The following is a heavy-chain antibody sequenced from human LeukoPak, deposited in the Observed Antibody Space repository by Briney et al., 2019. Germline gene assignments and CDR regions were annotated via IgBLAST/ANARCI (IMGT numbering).Heavy chain of an antibody. J-gene: IGHJ4*02. CDR1: GFTFSSYG. Sequence: GGSLRLSCAASGFTFSSYGVHWVRQAPCKGLEWVAFIRYDGSNKYYADSVKGRFTISRDNSKNTLYLQMNSLRAEDTAVYYCAKSGPGYSGSGVEEFDYWGQGTLVTVSS. D-gene: IGHD6-13*01. V-gene: IGHV3-30*02. CDR3: AKSGPGYSGSGVEEFDY. CDR2: IRYDGSNK.